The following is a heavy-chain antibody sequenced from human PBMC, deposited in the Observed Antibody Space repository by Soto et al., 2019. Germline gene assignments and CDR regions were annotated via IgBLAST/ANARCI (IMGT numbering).Heavy chain of an antibody. V-gene: IGHV3-7*01. CDR2: VKFDGSAE. Sequence: EVYLLESGGGLVQRGGSLRVSCAAFGFSLSSHSMSWVRQARGQGLEWVASVKFDGSAEFYLDSVKGRFTISRDHAENILSLQMDNLRDEDTAVFYCARIVNDVTTYDVWGQGTLVTVSS. CDR1: GFSLSSHS. J-gene: IGHJ4*02. CDR3: ARIVNDVTTYDV. D-gene: IGHD3-22*01.